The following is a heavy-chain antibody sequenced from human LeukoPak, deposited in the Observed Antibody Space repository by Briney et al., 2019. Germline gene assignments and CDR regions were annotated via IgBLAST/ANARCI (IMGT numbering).Heavy chain of an antibody. CDR1: GASISSYY. J-gene: IGHJ4*02. Sequence: SETLSLTCTVSGASISSYYWNWIRQPPGRGLEWIGYMHYSGSTNYNPSLKSRVTISVDTSKHQFSLKLNSVTSADTAVYYCARDTRYYDNSGYYYFDYWGRGTLVTVSS. V-gene: IGHV4-59*01. CDR2: MHYSGST. CDR3: ARDTRYYDNSGYYYFDY. D-gene: IGHD3-22*01.